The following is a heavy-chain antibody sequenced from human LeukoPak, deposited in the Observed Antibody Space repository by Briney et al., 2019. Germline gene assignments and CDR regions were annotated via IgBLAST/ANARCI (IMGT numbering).Heavy chain of an antibody. V-gene: IGHV3-53*01. CDR1: GFTVSSNY. D-gene: IGHD3-9*01. CDR3: ARQYYDILTGHFGY. Sequence: GGSLRLSCAASGFTVSSNYMSWVRQAPGKGLEWVSVIYSGGSTYYADSVKGRFTISRDNSKNTLYLQMNSLRAEGTAVYYCARQYYDILTGHFGYWGQGTLVTVSS. CDR2: IYSGGST. J-gene: IGHJ4*02.